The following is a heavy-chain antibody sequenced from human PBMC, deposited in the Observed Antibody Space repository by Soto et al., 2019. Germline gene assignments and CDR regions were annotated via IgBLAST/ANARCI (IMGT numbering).Heavy chain of an antibody. D-gene: IGHD2-15*01. CDR1: GFTFSSYS. CDR2: ISSSSSYI. V-gene: IGHV3-21*04. Sequence: GGSLRLSCAASGFTFSSYSMNWVRQAPGKGLEWVSSISSSSSYIYYADSVKGRFTISRDNAKNSLYLQMNSLRAEDTAVYYCAAGRDCSGGSCYKYYYYYMDVWGKGTTVTVSS. J-gene: IGHJ6*03. CDR3: AAGRDCSGGSCYKYYYYYMDV.